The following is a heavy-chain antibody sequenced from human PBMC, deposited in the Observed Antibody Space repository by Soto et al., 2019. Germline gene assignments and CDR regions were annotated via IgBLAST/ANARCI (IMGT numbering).Heavy chain of an antibody. J-gene: IGHJ3*02. CDR2: IYYSGST. CDR1: GGSISSYY. V-gene: IGHV4-59*08. D-gene: IGHD3-22*01. CDR3: ARLAFGMIVVRGAFDI. Sequence: SETLSLTCTVSGGSISSYYWSWIRQPPGKGLEWIGYIYYSGSTNYNPSLKSRVTISVDTSNNQFSLKLSSVTAADTAVYYCARLAFGMIVVRGAFDIWGQGTMVTVSS.